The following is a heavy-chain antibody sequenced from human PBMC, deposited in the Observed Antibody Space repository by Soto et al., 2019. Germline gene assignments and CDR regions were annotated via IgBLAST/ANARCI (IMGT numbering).Heavy chain of an antibody. CDR3: ARGGNWFDP. D-gene: IGHD3-10*01. V-gene: IGHV3-7*05. CDR1: GFTFTNYW. J-gene: IGHJ5*02. Sequence: EVQLVESGGALVQPGGSLRLSCAASGFTFTNYWMAWVRQAPGKGLEWVAHIDQGGGEKYYVDSVKGRFTISRDNAKNLLYLQINSVRAEDPALYDCARGGNWFDPWGQGTLVTLSS. CDR2: IDQGGGEK.